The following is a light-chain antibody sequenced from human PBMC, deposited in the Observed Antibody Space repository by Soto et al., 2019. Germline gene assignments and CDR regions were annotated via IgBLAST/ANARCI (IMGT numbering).Light chain of an antibody. CDR3: QQFYSTPRT. CDR1: QTTSTY. Sequence: DIQMTQSPSSLSASVGDRVTITCRASQTTSTYFNWYQQKPGKAPKLLIYGASSLQSGVPSRFSGSGSGTDFTLTISSLQPEDFATYYCQQFYSTPRTFGQGTKVDIK. V-gene: IGKV1-39*01. J-gene: IGKJ1*01. CDR2: GAS.